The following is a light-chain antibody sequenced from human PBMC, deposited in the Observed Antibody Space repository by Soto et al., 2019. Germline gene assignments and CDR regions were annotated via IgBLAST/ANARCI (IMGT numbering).Light chain of an antibody. J-gene: IGLJ3*02. CDR1: SSNIGAGYD. V-gene: IGLV1-40*01. CDR3: PSYHSSLSGRV. Sequence: QSVLTQPPSVSGAPGQRVTISCTGSSSNIGAGYDVHWYQQLPGTAPKLLIYGNSNRPSGVPDRFSGSKSGTSASLAITGLQAEDEADYYCPSYHSSLSGRVFGGGTKVTVL. CDR2: GNS.